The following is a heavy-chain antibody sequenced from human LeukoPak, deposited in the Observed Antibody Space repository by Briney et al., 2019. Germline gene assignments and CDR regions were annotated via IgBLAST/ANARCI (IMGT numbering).Heavy chain of an antibody. Sequence: SGTLSLTCSVSGGSITGYCWNWIRQPPGKGLEWIGYMYYGGSTNYSPSLKSRVSMSADTSRNQLSLKLTSVTAADTAVYYCARSLPATVAGANWYDPWGQGTLVTVSS. CDR3: ARSLPATVAGANWYDP. CDR1: GGSITGYC. V-gene: IGHV4-59*01. D-gene: IGHD6-13*01. J-gene: IGHJ5*02. CDR2: MYYGGST.